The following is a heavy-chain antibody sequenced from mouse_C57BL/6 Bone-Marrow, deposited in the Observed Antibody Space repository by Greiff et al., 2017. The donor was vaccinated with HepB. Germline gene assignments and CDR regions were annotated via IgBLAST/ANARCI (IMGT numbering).Heavy chain of an antibody. CDR3: TRYGNNWYFDY. D-gene: IGHD4-1*01. V-gene: IGHV1-5*01. CDR2: IYPGNSDT. Sequence: EVKLLESGAELARPGASVKLSCKTSGYTFTSYWMHWVKQRPGQGLEWIGAIYPGNSDTSYNQKFKGKAKLTAVTSASTAYMELSSLTNEDSAVYYCTRYGNNWYFDYWGQGTTLTVSS. CDR1: GYTFTSYW. J-gene: IGHJ2*01.